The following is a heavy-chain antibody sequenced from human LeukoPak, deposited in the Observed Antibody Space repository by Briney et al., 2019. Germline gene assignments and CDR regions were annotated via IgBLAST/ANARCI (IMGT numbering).Heavy chain of an antibody. CDR2: IIPSGGST. CDR1: GYTFSTDF. CDR3: ARDGSHWDSDY. Sequence: ASVKVSCRTSGYTFSTDFIHWVRQAPGQGLEWMGRIIPSGGSTIYAQKFQGRVTITRDTSTSTVYLDMSRLTSEDTAVYYCARDGSHWDSDYWGQGTLVTVSS. V-gene: IGHV1-46*01. J-gene: IGHJ4*02. D-gene: IGHD7-27*01.